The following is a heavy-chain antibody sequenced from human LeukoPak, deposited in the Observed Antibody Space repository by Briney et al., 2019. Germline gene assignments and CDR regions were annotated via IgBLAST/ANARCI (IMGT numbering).Heavy chain of an antibody. V-gene: IGHV1-18*01. J-gene: IGHJ2*01. Sequence: GASVKVSCKASGYTFTSYGISWVRQAPGQGLEWMGWISAYNGNTNYAQKLQGRVTMATDTSTSTAYMELRSLRSDDTAVYYCARDRYYDILTGYRYWYFDLWGRGTLVTVSS. CDR1: GYTFTSYG. CDR2: ISAYNGNT. D-gene: IGHD3-9*01. CDR3: ARDRYYDILTGYRYWYFDL.